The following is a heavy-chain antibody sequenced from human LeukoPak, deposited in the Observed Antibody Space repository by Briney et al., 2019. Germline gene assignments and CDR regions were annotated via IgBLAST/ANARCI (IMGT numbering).Heavy chain of an antibody. D-gene: IGHD4-17*01. CDR3: AKAAYGDYAGAFDI. V-gene: IGHV3-23*01. Sequence: PGGSLRLSCAASGFAFSTYAMTWVRQAPGKGLEWVPSISGSGAGKFYAAPVKGRFTTSRDNSKNTLFVQMNNLRAEDTAVYYCAKAAYGDYAGAFDIWGQGTMVIVSS. J-gene: IGHJ3*02. CDR2: ISGSGAGK. CDR1: GFAFSTYA.